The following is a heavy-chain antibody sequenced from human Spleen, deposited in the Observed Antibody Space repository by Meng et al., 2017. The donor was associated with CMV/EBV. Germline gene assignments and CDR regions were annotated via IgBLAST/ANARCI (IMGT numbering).Heavy chain of an antibody. CDR1: GGTFNNYA. CDR2: IIPVFGTA. V-gene: IGHV1-69*05. CDR3: ARSSAGHYVLDYADY. D-gene: IGHD3-10*02. Sequence: SGGTFNNYAFTWVRQAPGQELEWMGRIIPVFGTATYGQKFQGRVTITTDESAATAYMELNSLTSEDTAVYYCARSSAGHYVLDYADYWGQGTLVTVSS. J-gene: IGHJ4*02.